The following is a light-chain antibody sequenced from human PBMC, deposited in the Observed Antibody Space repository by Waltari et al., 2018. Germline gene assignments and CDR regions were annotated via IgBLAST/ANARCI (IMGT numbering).Light chain of an antibody. CDR1: SSNIGAGYD. Sequence: QSVLTQPPSVSGVTGQRVTFSCTGSSSNIGAGYDVNWYQQLPGTAPRLLIYGNSNRPSGVPDRFSGSKSGTSASLAITGLQAEDEADYYCQSYDDSLSGSGVFGGGTKLTVL. CDR2: GNS. V-gene: IGLV1-40*01. CDR3: QSYDDSLSGSGV. J-gene: IGLJ2*01.